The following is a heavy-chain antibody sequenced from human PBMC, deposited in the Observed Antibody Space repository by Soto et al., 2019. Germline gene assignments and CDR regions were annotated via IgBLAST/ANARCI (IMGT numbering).Heavy chain of an antibody. CDR2: ISSSGSTI. J-gene: IGHJ4*02. Sequence: PGGSLRLSCAASGLTFSDYYMSWIRQAPGKGLEWVSYISSSGSTIYYADSVKGRFTISRDNAKNSLYLQMNSLRAEDTAVYYCARSPKAVSGWWYYFDYWGQGTLVTVSS. CDR3: ARSPKAVSGWWYYFDY. V-gene: IGHV3-11*01. D-gene: IGHD2-15*01. CDR1: GLTFSDYY.